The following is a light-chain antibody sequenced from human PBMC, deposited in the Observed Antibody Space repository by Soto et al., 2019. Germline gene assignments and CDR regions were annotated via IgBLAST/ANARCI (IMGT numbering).Light chain of an antibody. CDR3: SSYTSSSTYV. J-gene: IGLJ1*01. Sequence: QSALTQPASVSGSPGQSIAISCTGTSSDVGGYNYVSWCQQHPGKAHKLMVYDVSNRPSGVSNRFSGSKSGNTASLTISGLQAEDAADYYCSSYTSSSTYVFGTGTKLTVL. V-gene: IGLV2-14*01. CDR2: DVS. CDR1: SSDVGGYNY.